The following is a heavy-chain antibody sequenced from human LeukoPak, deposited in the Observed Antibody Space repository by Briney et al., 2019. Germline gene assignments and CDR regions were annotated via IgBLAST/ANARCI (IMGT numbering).Heavy chain of an antibody. J-gene: IGHJ4*02. CDR2: ISYDGSNK. CDR3: AKDTLHYSINWGSDY. CDR1: GFTFSSYG. Sequence: GGSLTLSCAASGFTFSSYGMHWVRQAPGKGLEWVAVISYDGSNKYYADSVKGRFTISRDNSKNTLYLQMNSLRAEDTAVYYCAKDTLHYSINWGSDYWGQGTLVTVSS. D-gene: IGHD7-27*01. V-gene: IGHV3-30*18.